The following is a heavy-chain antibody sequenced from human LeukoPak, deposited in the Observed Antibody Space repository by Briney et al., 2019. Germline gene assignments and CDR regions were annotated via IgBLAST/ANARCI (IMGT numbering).Heavy chain of an antibody. D-gene: IGHD3-22*01. CDR3: ARHPYYYDSSGYYRAFDI. CDR2: IIPIFGTA. Sequence: ASVKVSCKASGYTFTGYYMHWVRQAPGQGLEWMGGIIPIFGTANYAQKFQGRVTITADESTSTAYMELSSLRSEDTAVYYCARHPYYYDSSGYYRAFDIWGQGTMVTVSS. J-gene: IGHJ3*02. CDR1: GYTFTGYY. V-gene: IGHV1-69*13.